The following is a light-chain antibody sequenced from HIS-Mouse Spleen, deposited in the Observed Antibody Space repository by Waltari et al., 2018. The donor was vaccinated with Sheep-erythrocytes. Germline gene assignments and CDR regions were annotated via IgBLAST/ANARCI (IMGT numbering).Light chain of an antibody. J-gene: IGLJ3*02. CDR3: QAWDSSTAWV. V-gene: IGLV3-1*01. CDR2: QDS. Sequence: SYELTQPPSVSVSPGQTASITCSGDKLGDKYACWYQQKPGPSPVLVIYQDSKRPSGIPERFSGSNSGHTATLTISGTQAMDEADYYCQAWDSSTAWVFGGGTKLTVL. CDR1: KLGDKY.